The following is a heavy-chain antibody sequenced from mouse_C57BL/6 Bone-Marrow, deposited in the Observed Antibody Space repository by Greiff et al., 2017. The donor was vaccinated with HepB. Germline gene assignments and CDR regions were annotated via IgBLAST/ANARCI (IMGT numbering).Heavy chain of an antibody. CDR2: INPNNGGT. CDR1: GYTFTDYY. CDR3: ARDDYDPYFDY. D-gene: IGHD2-4*01. J-gene: IGHJ2*01. Sequence: VQLQQSGPELVKPGASVKISCKASGYTFTDYYMNWVKQSHGKSLEWIGDINPNNGGTSYNQKFKGKATLTVDKSSSTAYMELRSLTSEDSAVYYCARDDYDPYFDYWGQGTTLTVSS. V-gene: IGHV1-26*01.